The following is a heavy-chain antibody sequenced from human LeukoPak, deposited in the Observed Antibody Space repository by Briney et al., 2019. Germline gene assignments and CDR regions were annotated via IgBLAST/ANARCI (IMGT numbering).Heavy chain of an antibody. CDR1: GFTFSSYA. CDR3: AGVPGDESRSVY. Sequence: PGGSLRLSCAASGFTFSSYAMHWVRQAPGKGLEWVAVISYDGSNEYYADSVKGRFTISRDNSKNTLYLQMNSLRAEDTAVYYCAGVPGDESRSVYWGQGTLVTVSS. D-gene: IGHD7-27*01. J-gene: IGHJ4*02. CDR2: ISYDGSNE. V-gene: IGHV3-30-3*01.